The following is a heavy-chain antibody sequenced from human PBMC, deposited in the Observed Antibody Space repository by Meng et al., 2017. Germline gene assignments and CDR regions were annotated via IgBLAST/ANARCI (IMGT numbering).Heavy chain of an antibody. D-gene: IGHD3-22*01. CDR1: GYTFTSYG. CDR3: ARGVGFYDSCGYLKYYFDY. V-gene: IGHV1-18*01. CDR2: ISAYNGNT. J-gene: IGHJ4*01. Sequence: ASVKVSCKASGYTFTSYGISWVRQAPGQGLEWMGWISAYNGNTNYAQKLQGRVTMTTDTSTSTAYMELRSLRSEDTAVYYCARGVGFYDSCGYLKYYFDYWGHGTLVTVAS.